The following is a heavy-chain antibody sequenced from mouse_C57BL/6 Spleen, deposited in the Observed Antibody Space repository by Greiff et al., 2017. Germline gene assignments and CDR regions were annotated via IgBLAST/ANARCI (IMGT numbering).Heavy chain of an antibody. CDR2: INPYNGGT. V-gene: IGHV1-19*01. Sequence: EVQLQQSGPVLVKPGASVKMSCKASGYTFTDYYMNWVKQSHGKSLEWIGVINPYNGGTSYNQKFKGKATLTVDKYSSTAYMELNSLTSEDSAVYYCASSGANWERGYWGQGTTLTVSS. CDR1: GYTFTDYY. D-gene: IGHD4-1*01. J-gene: IGHJ2*01. CDR3: ASSGANWERGY.